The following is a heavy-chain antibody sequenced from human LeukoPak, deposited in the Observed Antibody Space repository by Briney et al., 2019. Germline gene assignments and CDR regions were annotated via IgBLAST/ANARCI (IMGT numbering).Heavy chain of an antibody. CDR1: GNSFTSYG. D-gene: IGHD3-22*01. Sequence: ASVKVSCKASGNSFTSYGISWVRQAPGQGLEWMGWISSFNDNTNYAQKFQGRVTMTTDTSTSTAYMELRSLRSDDSAVYYCARVTPTYYYDSSGYYYGPFDYWGQGTLVTVSS. V-gene: IGHV1-18*04. CDR3: ARVTPTYYYDSSGYYYGPFDY. CDR2: ISSFNDNT. J-gene: IGHJ4*02.